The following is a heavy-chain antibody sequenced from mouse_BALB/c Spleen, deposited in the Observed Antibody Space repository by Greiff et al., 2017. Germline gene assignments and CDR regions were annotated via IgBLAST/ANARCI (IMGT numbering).Heavy chain of an antibody. V-gene: IGHV3-6*02. Sequence: EVQLQQSGPGLVKPSQSLSLTCSVTGYSITSGYYWNWIRQFPGNKLEWMGYISYDGSNNYNPSLKNRISITRDTSKNQFFLKLNSVTTEDTATYYCARGYGYAMDDWGQGTSVTVSS. J-gene: IGHJ4*01. CDR2: ISYDGSN. CDR1: GYSITSGYY. CDR3: ARGYGYAMDD. D-gene: IGHD2-14*01.